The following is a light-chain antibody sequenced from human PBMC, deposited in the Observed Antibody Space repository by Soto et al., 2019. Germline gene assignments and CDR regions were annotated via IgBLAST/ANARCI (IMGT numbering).Light chain of an antibody. J-gene: IGKJ1*01. V-gene: IGKV3-15*01. CDR1: QSVSSS. Sequence: EIVMTQSPATLSVSSGERATLSCRASQSVSSSLAWYQQKPGQAPRLLIYGTSTRATSIPARFSGSGSGTEFTLTISSLQSEDFAVYYCQQYYNWWTFGQGTKVEIK. CDR2: GTS. CDR3: QQYYNWWT.